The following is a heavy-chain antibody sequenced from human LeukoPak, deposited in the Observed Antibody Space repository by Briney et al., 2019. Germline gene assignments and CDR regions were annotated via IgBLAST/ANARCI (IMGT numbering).Heavy chain of an antibody. Sequence: TGGSLRLSCAVSGFTVSNNYMSWVRQAPGRGLEWISVIYNGDNTDYADSVRGRFTISRDNSKKTLYLQMNSLRVEDTAVYYCARGDGYNDADYLQHWGQGTLVTVS. CDR1: GFTVSNNY. CDR2: IYNGDNT. V-gene: IGHV3-66*01. J-gene: IGHJ1*01. D-gene: IGHD5-24*01. CDR3: ARGDGYNDADYLQH.